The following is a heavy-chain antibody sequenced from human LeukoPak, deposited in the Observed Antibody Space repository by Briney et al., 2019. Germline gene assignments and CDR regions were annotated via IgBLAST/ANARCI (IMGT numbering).Heavy chain of an antibody. CDR1: GGTFSSYA. CDR3: ARGRTMRVPAAISPVYFDY. D-gene: IGHD2-2*02. Sequence: ASVKVSCKASGGTFSSYAISWVRQAPGQGLERMGGIIPIFGTANYAQKFQGRVTITTDESTSTAYMELSSLRSEDTAVYYCARGRTMRVPAAISPVYFDYWGQGTLVTLSS. J-gene: IGHJ4*02. CDR2: IIPIFGTA. V-gene: IGHV1-69*05.